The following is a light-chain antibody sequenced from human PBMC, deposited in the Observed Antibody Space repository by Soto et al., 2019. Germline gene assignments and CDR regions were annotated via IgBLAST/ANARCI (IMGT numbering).Light chain of an antibody. J-gene: IGKJ4*01. CDR1: QTVRNNY. CDR3: QQFSSYPLT. CDR2: DAY. Sequence: EIVLTQSPGTLSLSPGERATLSCRASQTVRNNYLAWYQQKPGQAPRLLIYDAYSRATGIQDRFSGGGSGTDFTLTISRLEPEDFAVYYCQQFSSYPLTFGGGTKVDIK. V-gene: IGKV3-20*01.